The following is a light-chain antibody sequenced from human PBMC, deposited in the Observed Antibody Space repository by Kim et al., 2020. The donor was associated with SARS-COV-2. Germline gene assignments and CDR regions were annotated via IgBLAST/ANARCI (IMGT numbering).Light chain of an antibody. CDR1: SGSIDDNY. CDR2: EDD. Sequence: GKTVNSSCTRSSGSIDDNYVQWYQQRPGGVPTTVIYEDDKRPSGVSDRFSGSIDNSSNSASLTISGLRTEDEADYYCQSYNRDNVIFGGGTQLTVL. J-gene: IGLJ2*01. CDR3: QSYNRDNVI. V-gene: IGLV6-57*03.